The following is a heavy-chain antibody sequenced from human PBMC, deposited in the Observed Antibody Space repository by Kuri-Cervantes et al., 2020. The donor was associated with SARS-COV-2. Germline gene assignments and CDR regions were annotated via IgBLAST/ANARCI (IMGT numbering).Heavy chain of an antibody. V-gene: IGHV3-30*03. CDR3: VTDRLGVHDS. CDR2: ISYDERNK. D-gene: IGHD2-8*01. CDR1: GFTFSTYG. Sequence: GGSLRLSCAASGFTFSTYGMHWVRQAPGKGLEWVAVISYDERNKFYIDSVKGRFTISRDNSQNTLYLQMNSLRSEDTAVYYCVTDRLGVHDSWGQGTLVTVSS. J-gene: IGHJ4*02.